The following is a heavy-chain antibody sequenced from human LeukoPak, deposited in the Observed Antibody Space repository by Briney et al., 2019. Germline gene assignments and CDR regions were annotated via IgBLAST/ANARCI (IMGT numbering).Heavy chain of an antibody. D-gene: IGHD7-27*01. CDR3: ARGTWGSTYYFDY. CDR1: GDSVSTNNTA. CDR2: TYYRSKWYN. Sequence: SQTLSHTCANSGDSVSTNNTACNWIRQSPSRGLEWLGRTYYRSKWYNNYAVSVKRRITINPDTSKNQFSLQLNSVTPEDTAVYYCARGTWGSTYYFDYWGQGTLVTVSS. V-gene: IGHV6-1*01. J-gene: IGHJ4*02.